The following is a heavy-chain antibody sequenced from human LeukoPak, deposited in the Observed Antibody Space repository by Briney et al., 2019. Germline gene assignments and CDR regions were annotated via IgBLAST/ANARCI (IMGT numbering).Heavy chain of an antibody. Sequence: SETLSLTCTVSVDFLISGSDYGRWIRQSPGKGLAWIGSIYYSGSIFYNASFESRLTLSVDTSKNQFYLKLRSLTAADTAVYYCARLCQVPSCAKIDYWGQGIQVTVSS. CDR3: ARLCQVPSCAKIDY. J-gene: IGHJ4*02. V-gene: IGHV4-39*01. CDR1: VDFLISGSDY. D-gene: IGHD4/OR15-4a*01. CDR2: IYYSGSI.